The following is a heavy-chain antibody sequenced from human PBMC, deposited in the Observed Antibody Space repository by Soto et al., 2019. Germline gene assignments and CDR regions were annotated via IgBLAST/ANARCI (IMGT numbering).Heavy chain of an antibody. CDR1: GGSFSGYY. V-gene: IGHV4-34*01. CDR3: ARESGVATISPTFDY. J-gene: IGHJ4*02. D-gene: IGHD5-12*01. CDR2: INHSGST. Sequence: SETLSLTCAVYGGSFSGYYWSWIRQSPGKGLEWIGEINHSGSTNYNPSLKSRVTISVDTSKNQFSLKLSSVTAADTAVYYCARESGVATISPTFDYWGQGTLVTVSS.